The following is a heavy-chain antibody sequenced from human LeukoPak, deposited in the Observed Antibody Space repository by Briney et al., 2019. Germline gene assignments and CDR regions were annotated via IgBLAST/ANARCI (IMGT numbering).Heavy chain of an antibody. CDR1: GVTFSSYV. J-gene: IGHJ4*02. CDR3: AREASSGWHYFDY. D-gene: IGHD6-19*01. V-gene: IGHV3-48*01. Sequence: GGSLRLSCGVSGVTFSSYVMNWVRQAPGKGLEWVSYISSSSSTIYYADSVKGRFTISRDNAKNSLYLQMNSLRVEDTAVYYCAREASSGWHYFDYWGQGTLVTVSS. CDR2: ISSSSSTI.